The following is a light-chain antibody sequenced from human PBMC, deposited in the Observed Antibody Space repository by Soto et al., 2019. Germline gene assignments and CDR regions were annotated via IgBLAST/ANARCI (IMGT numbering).Light chain of an antibody. J-gene: IGKJ4*01. CDR3: QQNYSTPLP. CDR1: QSISSY. V-gene: IGKV1-39*01. CDR2: AAS. Sequence: DIQMTQSPSSLSASVGDRVTITCRASQSISSYLNWYQQKPGKAPKLLIYAASSLQSGVPSRFRGSGSGTDFTLTISSLQPEDFATYYCQQNYSTPLPFGGGPKVEIK.